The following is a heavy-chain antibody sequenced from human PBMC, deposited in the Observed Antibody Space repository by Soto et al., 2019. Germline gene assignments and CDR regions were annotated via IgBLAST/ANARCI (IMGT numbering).Heavy chain of an antibody. Sequence: GGSLRLSCAASGFTVSSNYMSWVRQAPGKGLEWVSVIYSGGSTYYADSVKGRFTISRHNSKNTLYLQMNSLRAEDTAVYYCARGRDLDYYGSGLAYDIWGQGTMVTVSS. D-gene: IGHD3-10*01. J-gene: IGHJ3*02. CDR1: GFTVSSNY. CDR3: ARGRDLDYYGSGLAYDI. V-gene: IGHV3-53*04. CDR2: IYSGGST.